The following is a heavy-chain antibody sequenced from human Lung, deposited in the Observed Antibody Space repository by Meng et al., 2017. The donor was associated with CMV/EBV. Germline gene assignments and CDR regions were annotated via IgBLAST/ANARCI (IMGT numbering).Heavy chain of an antibody. CDR2: IYHTGVT. V-gene: IGHV4-34*01. CDR3: ATSPDGPAGFDY. D-gene: IGHD2-2*01. J-gene: IGHJ4*02. Sequence: SQTLSLTCGAYGGSFSGHYRSWIRQSPGKGLEWIGEIYHTGVTNYHPSLKSRVTISLDTSKMQFSLKLTSVTAADTAVYYCATSPDGPAGFDYWGQGVLVTVPS. CDR1: GGSFSGHY.